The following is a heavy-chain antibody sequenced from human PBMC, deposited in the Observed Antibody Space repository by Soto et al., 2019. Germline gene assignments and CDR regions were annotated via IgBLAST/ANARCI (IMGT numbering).Heavy chain of an antibody. Sequence: SATQSLTCTVSGGSISSGGYYWSWIRQHPGKGLEWIGYIYYSGSTYYNPSLKSRVTISVDTSKNQFSLKLSSVTAADTAVYYCARATVARNYYDSSGYYPLFDYWGQGTLVTVSS. CDR1: GGSISSGGYY. CDR3: ARATVARNYYDSSGYYPLFDY. V-gene: IGHV4-31*03. J-gene: IGHJ4*02. CDR2: IYYSGST. D-gene: IGHD3-22*01.